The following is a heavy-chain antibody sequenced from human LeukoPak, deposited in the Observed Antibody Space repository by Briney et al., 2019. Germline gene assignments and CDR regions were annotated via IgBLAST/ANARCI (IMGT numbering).Heavy chain of an antibody. V-gene: IGHV4-34*01. Sequence: SETLSLTCAVYGVSFSGYYWSWLRQPPGKGLEWIGEINHSGSTNYNPSLKSRVTISVDTSKNQFSLKLSSVTAADTAVYYCARDPLIAVAGTMNYYGMDVWGKGTTVTVSS. CDR2: INHSGST. J-gene: IGHJ6*04. CDR3: ARDPLIAVAGTMNYYGMDV. CDR1: GVSFSGYY. D-gene: IGHD6-19*01.